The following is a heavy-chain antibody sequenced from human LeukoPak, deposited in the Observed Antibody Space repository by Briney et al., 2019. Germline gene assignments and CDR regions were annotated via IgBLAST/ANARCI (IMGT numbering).Heavy chain of an antibody. D-gene: IGHD1/OR15-1a*01. CDR1: LFTPNSYM. CDR3: MKQHRALSFGH. CDR2: IRQDGSEK. V-gene: IGHV3-7*01. J-gene: IGHJ1*01. Sequence: GGSLRLSCAASLFTPNSYMMSRGAQAPGKGLEWVANIRQDGSEKNYVDSVKGRFTISRGNAKNSLYLQMNSLRVEDTAVYFCMKQHRALSFGHWGQGTLVTVSS.